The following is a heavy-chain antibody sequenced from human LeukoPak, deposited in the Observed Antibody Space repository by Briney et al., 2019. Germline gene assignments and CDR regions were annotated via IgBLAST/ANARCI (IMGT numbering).Heavy chain of an antibody. CDR3: AKLVDPYYGSGSYYTFEY. V-gene: IGHV3-23*01. J-gene: IGHJ4*02. D-gene: IGHD3-10*01. CDR2: ISGSGGST. CDR1: GFTFSSYA. Sequence: GGSLRLSCAASGFTFSSYAMSWVRQAPGKGLGWVSAISGSGGSTYYADSVKGRFTISRDNSKNTLYLQMNSLRAEDTAVYYCAKLVDPYYGSGSYYTFEYWGQGTLVTVSS.